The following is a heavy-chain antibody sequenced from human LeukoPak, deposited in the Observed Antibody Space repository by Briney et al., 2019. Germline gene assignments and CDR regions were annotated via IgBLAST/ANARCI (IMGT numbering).Heavy chain of an antibody. J-gene: IGHJ4*02. D-gene: IGHD6-13*01. CDR3: ARFYGSSWTYYFDY. Sequence: SETLSLTYTVSGGSISSYYWSWIRQPPGKGLEWIGYIYYSGSTNYNPSLKSRVTISVDTSKNQFSLKLSSVTAADTAVYYCARFYGSSWTYYFDYWGQGTLVTVSS. CDR2: IYYSGST. CDR1: GGSISSYY. V-gene: IGHV4-59*01.